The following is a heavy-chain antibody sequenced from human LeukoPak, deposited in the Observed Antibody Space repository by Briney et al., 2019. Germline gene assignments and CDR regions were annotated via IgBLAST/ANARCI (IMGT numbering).Heavy chain of an antibody. J-gene: IGHJ4*02. D-gene: IGHD1-26*01. Sequence: PSETLSLTCTVSGGSISISTFYWGWVRQPPGKGLEWIGVIYYSGSTYYNPSLKSRVTISVDTSKNQFSLKLSSVTAADTAVYYCANYRSGSMIDYWGQGTLVTVSS. V-gene: IGHV4-39*01. CDR1: GGSISISTFY. CDR3: ANYRSGSMIDY. CDR2: IYYSGST.